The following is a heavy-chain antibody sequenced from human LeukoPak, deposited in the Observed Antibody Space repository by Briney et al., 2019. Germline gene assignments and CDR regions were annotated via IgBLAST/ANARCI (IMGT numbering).Heavy chain of an antibody. V-gene: IGHV1-18*01. D-gene: IGHD3-22*01. CDR1: AYTFTSYG. Sequence: GTSVKVSCKASAYTFTSYGISWVRQAPGQGLEWMGWISAYNGNTNYAQKLQGRVTMTTDTSTSTAYMELRSLRSDDTAVYYCAAYPIVVVITTPGWFDPWGQGTLVTVSS. J-gene: IGHJ5*02. CDR2: ISAYNGNT. CDR3: AAYPIVVVITTPGWFDP.